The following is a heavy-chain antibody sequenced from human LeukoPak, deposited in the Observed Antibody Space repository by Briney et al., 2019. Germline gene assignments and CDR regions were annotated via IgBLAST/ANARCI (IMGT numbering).Heavy chain of an antibody. V-gene: IGHV4-59*01. J-gene: IGHJ3*02. Sequence: SETLSLTCTVSGGSISSYYWSWIRQPPGKGLGWIGYIYYSGSTNYNPSLKSRVTISVDTSKNQFSLKLSSVTAADTAVYYCARDTGGFHAFDIWGQGTMVTVSS. D-gene: IGHD2-8*02. CDR2: IYYSGST. CDR1: GGSISSYY. CDR3: ARDTGGFHAFDI.